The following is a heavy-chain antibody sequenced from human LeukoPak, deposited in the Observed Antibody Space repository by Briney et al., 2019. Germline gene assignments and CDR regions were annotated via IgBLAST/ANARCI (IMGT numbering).Heavy chain of an antibody. D-gene: IGHD6-13*01. V-gene: IGHV1-2*02. CDR1: GYTFTGYY. CDR2: INSNSGGT. Sequence: ASVKVSCKASGYTFTGYYMHWVRQAPGQGLEWMGWINSNSGGTNYAQKFQGRVTMTRDTSISTAYMELSRLRSDDPAVYYCARGGQLVRVTWFDPWGQGTLVTVSS. CDR3: ARGGQLVRVTWFDP. J-gene: IGHJ5*02.